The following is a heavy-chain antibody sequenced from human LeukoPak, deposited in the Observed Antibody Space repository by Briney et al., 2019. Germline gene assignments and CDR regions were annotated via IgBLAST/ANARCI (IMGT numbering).Heavy chain of an antibody. CDR1: GFTFDDYA. J-gene: IGHJ6*02. CDR2: ISWNSGSI. D-gene: IGHD5-18*01. CDR3: AKEHCGYSYGYVHYYYGMDV. Sequence: GRSLRLSCAASGFTFDDYAMHWVRQAPGKGLEWVSGISWNSGSIGYADSVKGRFTTSRDNAKNSLYLQMNSLRAEDTALYYCAKEHCGYSYGYVHYYYGMDVWGQGTTVTVSS. V-gene: IGHV3-9*01.